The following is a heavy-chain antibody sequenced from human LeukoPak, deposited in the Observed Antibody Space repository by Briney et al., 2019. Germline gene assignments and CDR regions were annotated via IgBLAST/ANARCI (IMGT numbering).Heavy chain of an antibody. Sequence: PGGSLRLSCEASGFSFSNSAMSWVRQAPGKGLEWVSTISTGGSITYYAYSVKGRFTISRDNSKNTLYLQINSLRAEDTAVYYCAKDPPYSSNWFIFDYWGQGTLVTVSS. J-gene: IGHJ4*02. CDR1: GFSFSNSA. CDR3: AKDPPYSSNWFIFDY. D-gene: IGHD6-13*01. CDR2: ISTGGSIT. V-gene: IGHV3-23*01.